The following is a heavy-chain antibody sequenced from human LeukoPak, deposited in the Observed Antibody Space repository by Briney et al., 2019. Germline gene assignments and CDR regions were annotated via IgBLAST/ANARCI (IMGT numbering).Heavy chain of an antibody. J-gene: IGHJ6*02. Sequence: PGGSLRLSCAVSGFTFSSHAVSWVRRAPGKGLEWVSGISGSGGSTYYADSVKGRFTISRDNSKNTVFLQMNSLRAEDTAVYYCARDSYAFQYYGMDVWGQGTTVTVSS. D-gene: IGHD4-17*01. CDR3: ARDSYAFQYYGMDV. V-gene: IGHV3-23*01. CDR2: ISGSGGST. CDR1: GFTFSSHA.